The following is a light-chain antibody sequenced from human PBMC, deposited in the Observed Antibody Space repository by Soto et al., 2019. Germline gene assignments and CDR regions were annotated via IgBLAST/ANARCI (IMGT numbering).Light chain of an antibody. CDR2: GAS. Sequence: EIVLTQSPGTLSLSPGERATLSCRASQSVSRSYLAWYQQKPGQAPRLLIYGASSRATGIPDRFSGSGSGTDFTLTISRLEPEDFAVYYCQHYSSSPCTFGPGPKVDIK. V-gene: IGKV3-20*01. CDR3: QHYSSSPCT. J-gene: IGKJ3*01. CDR1: QSVSRSY.